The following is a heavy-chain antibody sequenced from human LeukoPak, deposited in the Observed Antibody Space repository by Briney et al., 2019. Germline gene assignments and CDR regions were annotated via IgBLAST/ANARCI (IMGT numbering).Heavy chain of an antibody. CDR1: GFTFSTSY. CDR3: ARDMGSSSWHALEC. Sequence: GGSLRLSCAASGFTFSTSYMHWVRQTPGKGLEWVSYIAIGSASTQYANSVKGRFTISRDDAKNSLTLQMNSLRAEDTAVYYCARDMGSSSWHALECWGQGTLVTVS. V-gene: IGHV3-48*01. CDR2: IAIGSAST. D-gene: IGHD6-6*01. J-gene: IGHJ4*02.